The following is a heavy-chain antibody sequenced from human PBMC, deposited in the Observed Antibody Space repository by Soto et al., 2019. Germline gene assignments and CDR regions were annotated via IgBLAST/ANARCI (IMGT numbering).Heavy chain of an antibody. V-gene: IGHV3-23*01. J-gene: IGHJ4*02. CDR2: IGTSDGDT. D-gene: IGHD6-13*01. CDR3: AKYSAAGSRYFDY. CDR1: GFSFTNFA. Sequence: GGSLRLSCAASGFSFTNFAMSWVRQAPGKGLEWVSVIGTSDGDTYYADSVKGRFTISRDNSKNTLFLQMNSLRAEDTAVYYCAKYSAAGSRYFDYWGQGTLVTVSS.